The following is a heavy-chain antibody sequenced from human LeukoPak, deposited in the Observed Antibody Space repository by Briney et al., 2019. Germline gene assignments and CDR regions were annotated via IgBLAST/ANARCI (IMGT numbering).Heavy chain of an antibody. CDR1: GGSISSYY. J-gene: IGHJ5*02. Sequence: PSETLSLTCTVSGGSISSYYWSWIRQPPGKRLEWIVYFYYSESTNYNPSLKSRVTISVDTSKNQFYLKLSSVTAADTAVYYCARANSSGWLPTLLSYLDPWGQGTLVTVSS. V-gene: IGHV4-59*01. D-gene: IGHD6-19*01. CDR2: FYYSEST. CDR3: ARANSSGWLPTLLSYLDP.